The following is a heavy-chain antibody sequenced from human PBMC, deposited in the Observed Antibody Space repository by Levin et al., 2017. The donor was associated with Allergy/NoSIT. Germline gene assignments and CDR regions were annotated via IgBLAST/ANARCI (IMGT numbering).Heavy chain of an antibody. CDR1: GFIFRTYE. D-gene: IGHD2/OR15-2a*01. V-gene: IGHV3-48*03. CDR3: ARVASTSPGDY. Sequence: LSLPCAASGFIFRTYEMNWVRQAPGKGLEWVSYISSSGNTIYYADSVKGRFTISRDNAKNSLYLQMNTLRAEDTAVYYCARVASTSPGDYWGQGTLVTVSS. CDR2: ISSSGNTI. J-gene: IGHJ4*02.